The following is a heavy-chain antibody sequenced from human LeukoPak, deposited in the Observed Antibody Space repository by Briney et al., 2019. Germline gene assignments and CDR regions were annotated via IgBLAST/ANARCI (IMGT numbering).Heavy chain of an antibody. V-gene: IGHV3-23*01. CDR1: GFTFSSYA. J-gene: IGHJ1*01. CDR3: AKGHSGWTFQH. D-gene: IGHD6-19*01. Sequence: GGSLRLSCAASGFTFSSYAMSWVRQAPGKGLEWVSAISGSGGSTYYADSVEGRFTISRDNSKNTLYLQMNSLRAEDTAVYYCAKGHSGWTFQHWGQGTLVTVSS. CDR2: ISGSGGST.